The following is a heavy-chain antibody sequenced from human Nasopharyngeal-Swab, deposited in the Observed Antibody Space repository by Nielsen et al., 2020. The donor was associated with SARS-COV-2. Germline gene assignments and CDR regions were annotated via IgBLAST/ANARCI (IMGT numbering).Heavy chain of an antibody. CDR1: GFTFDDYG. D-gene: IGHD3-10*01. CDR3: AKGVHYMSYFHTPPSDH. V-gene: IGHV3-43*01. Sequence: GGSLRLSCVASGFTFDDYGLHWVRQVPGKGLEWVSLISWDGVNTYYADSVKGRFTISRDNSRNSLFLQMNSLKTEDTDLYYCAKGVHYMSYFHTPPSDHWGQGTPVTVSS. J-gene: IGHJ4*02. CDR2: ISWDGVNT.